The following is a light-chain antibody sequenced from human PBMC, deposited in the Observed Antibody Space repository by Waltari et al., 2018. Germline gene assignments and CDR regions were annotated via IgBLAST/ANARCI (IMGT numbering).Light chain of an antibody. CDR1: RSVSRN. CDR3: QQFNDWPRT. Sequence: EVVMTQFPATLSVSTGESATLSCRASRSVSRNIVWYQQRPGRAPRPRIYAASTRATDTPARFSGSGSGTEFSLTISRLQSEDFAVYYCQQFNDWPRTFGQGTRVEIK. J-gene: IGKJ1*01. V-gene: IGKV3-15*01. CDR2: AAS.